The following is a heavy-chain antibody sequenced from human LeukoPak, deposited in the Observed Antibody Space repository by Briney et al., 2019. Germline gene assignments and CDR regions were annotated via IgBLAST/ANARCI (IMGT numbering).Heavy chain of an antibody. CDR2: ISGGGDIT. CDR1: GFTFDTHA. D-gene: IGHD3-10*01. J-gene: IGHJ4*02. Sequence: PGGSLRLSCAASGFTFDTHAMTWVRQAPGKGLEYVSLISGGGDITYYAHSLKDRFTISRDNSKTTLYLQMHSLRAEDTAMYYCAARPGDLAVPFDYWGQGTLVIVSS. V-gene: IGHV3-23*01. CDR3: AARPGDLAVPFDY.